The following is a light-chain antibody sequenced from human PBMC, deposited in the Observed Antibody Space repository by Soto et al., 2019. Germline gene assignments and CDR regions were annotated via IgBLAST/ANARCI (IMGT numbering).Light chain of an antibody. CDR1: QSVSNN. V-gene: IGKV3-15*01. Sequence: EIIMTQSPATLSVSPGDRATLSCRASQSVSNNLAWYQQKTGQAPRLLIYGESTRANDIPDRFSGSGSGTDFTLTISSLEPEDFAVYYCQQRSNWPITCGQGTRLEIK. J-gene: IGKJ5*01. CDR3: QQRSNWPIT. CDR2: GES.